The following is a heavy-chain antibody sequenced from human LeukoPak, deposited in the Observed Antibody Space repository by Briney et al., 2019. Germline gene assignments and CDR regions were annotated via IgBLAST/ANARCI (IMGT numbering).Heavy chain of an antibody. CDR1: GYTLTDYY. CDR2: INPNSGGT. D-gene: IGHD6-6*01. V-gene: IGHV1-2*06. Sequence: ASVKVSCKASGYTLTDYYMHWARQAPGQGLEWMGRINPNSGGTNYAQKFQGRVTMTRNTSISTAYMELSSLRSEDTAVYYCARGRPTAQLVRWHNWFDPWGQGTLVTVSS. CDR3: ARGRPTAQLVRWHNWFDP. J-gene: IGHJ5*02.